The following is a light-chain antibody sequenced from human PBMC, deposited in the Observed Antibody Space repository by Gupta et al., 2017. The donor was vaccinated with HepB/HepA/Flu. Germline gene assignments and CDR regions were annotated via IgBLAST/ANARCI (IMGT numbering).Light chain of an antibody. Sequence: DIQLTQSPSFLSASVVDRVIITCRASQGISSSLAWFQQKPGRAPNLLIYAASTLESGVPSRFSGSGSGTEFTLTISSLQPEDFATYYCQQISSSPLTFGHGTKVDVK. CDR2: AAS. CDR3: QQISSSPLT. J-gene: IGKJ3*01. CDR1: QGISSS. V-gene: IGKV1-9*01.